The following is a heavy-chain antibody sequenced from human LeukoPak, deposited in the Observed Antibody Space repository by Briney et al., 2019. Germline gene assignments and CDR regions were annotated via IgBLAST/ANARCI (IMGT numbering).Heavy chain of an antibody. V-gene: IGHV1-69*06. CDR3: ASRYYDILTGPNWFDP. J-gene: IGHJ5*02. Sequence: GASVKVSCKASGGTFSSYAISWVRQAPGQGLEWMGGIIPIFGTANYAQKFQGRATITADKSTSTAYMELSSLRSEDTAVYYCASRYYDILTGPNWFDPWGQGTLVTVSS. CDR2: IIPIFGTA. CDR1: GGTFSSYA. D-gene: IGHD3-9*01.